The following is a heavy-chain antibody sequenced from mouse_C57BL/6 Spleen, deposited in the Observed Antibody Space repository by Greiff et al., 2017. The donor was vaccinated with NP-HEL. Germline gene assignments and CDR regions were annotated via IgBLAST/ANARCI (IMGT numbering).Heavy chain of an antibody. D-gene: IGHD3-2*02. J-gene: IGHJ2*01. CDR3: ARVPKTAQATPLDY. CDR2: IYPGDGDT. CDR1: GYAFSSSW. V-gene: IGHV1-82*01. Sequence: VQLQQSGPELVKPGASVKISCKASGYAFSSSWMNWVKQRPGKGLEWIGRIYPGDGDTNYNGKFKGKATLTADKSSSTAYMQLSSLTSEDSAVYFCARVPKTAQATPLDYWGQGTTLTVSS.